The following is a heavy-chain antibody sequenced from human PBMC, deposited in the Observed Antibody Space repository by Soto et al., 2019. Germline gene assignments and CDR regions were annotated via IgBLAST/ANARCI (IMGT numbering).Heavy chain of an antibody. CDR1: GGSIRTGGYS. V-gene: IGHV4-30-2*01. CDR2: TYHSGNP. J-gene: IGHJ4*02. D-gene: IGHD4-17*01. CDR3: ASDDYGAYGCYFDY. Sequence: QLQLQESGSGLVKPSQTLSLTCTVSGGSIRTGGYSWRWIRQPPGKGLEWIGNTYHSGNPYYNPSLKSRATISVHESNTQSSLKLSSVIAPHTAVYYCASDDYGAYGCYFDYWGQGSLVTVSS.